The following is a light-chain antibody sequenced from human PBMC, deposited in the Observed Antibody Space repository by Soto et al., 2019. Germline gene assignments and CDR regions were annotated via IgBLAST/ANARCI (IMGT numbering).Light chain of an antibody. Sequence: DIQMTQSPSTLSASVGDRVTITCRASQSISSWLAWYQQKSGKAPKLLIYDASSLESGVPSRFSGSGSGTEFTLTISSLQHDDFATYYCQQYNSYSPTFDQGTKLEIK. CDR3: QQYNSYSPT. V-gene: IGKV1-5*01. J-gene: IGKJ2*01. CDR1: QSISSW. CDR2: DAS.